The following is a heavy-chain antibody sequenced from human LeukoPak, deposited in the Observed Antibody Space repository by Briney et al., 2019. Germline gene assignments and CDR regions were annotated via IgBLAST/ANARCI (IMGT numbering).Heavy chain of an antibody. V-gene: IGHV4-38-2*02. CDR1: GYSISSGYY. J-gene: IGHJ4*02. CDR2: IYHSGST. D-gene: IGHD3-9*01. Sequence: SETLSLTCTVSGYSISSGYYWGWIRQPPGKGLEWIGSIYHSGSTYYNPSLKSRVTISVDTSKNQFSLKLSSVTAADTAVYYCARATAGGYYDILTGYNYFDYWGQGTLVTVSS. CDR3: ARATAGGYYDILTGYNYFDY.